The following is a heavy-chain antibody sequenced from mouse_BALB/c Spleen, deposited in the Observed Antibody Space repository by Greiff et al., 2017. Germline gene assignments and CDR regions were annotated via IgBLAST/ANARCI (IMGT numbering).Heavy chain of an antibody. D-gene: IGHD2-4*01. V-gene: IGHV5-12-2*01. CDR3: ARQDDYDDWFAY. Sequence: DVKLQESGGGLVQPGGSLKLSCAASGFTFSSYTMSWVRQTPEKRLEWVAYISNGGGSTYYPDPVKGRFTISRDNAKNTLYLQMSSLKSEDTAMYYCARQDDYDDWFAYWGQGTLVTVSA. J-gene: IGHJ3*01. CDR2: ISNGGGST. CDR1: GFTFSSYT.